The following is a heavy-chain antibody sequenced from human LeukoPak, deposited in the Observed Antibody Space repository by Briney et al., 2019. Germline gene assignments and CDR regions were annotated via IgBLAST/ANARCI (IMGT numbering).Heavy chain of an antibody. CDR2: IWNAGTNT. CDR3: AGDTPPGGDYYFDY. V-gene: IGHV3-33*01. CDR1: GFSFSTYG. J-gene: IGHJ4*02. Sequence: GGSLRLSCAASGFSFSTYGMHWVRQAPGKGLEWVALIWNAGTNTYYADSVKGRFTISRDSSKNTLYLQMNSLRAEDTAVYYCAGDTPPGGDYYFDYWGQGTLVSVSS. D-gene: IGHD3-16*01.